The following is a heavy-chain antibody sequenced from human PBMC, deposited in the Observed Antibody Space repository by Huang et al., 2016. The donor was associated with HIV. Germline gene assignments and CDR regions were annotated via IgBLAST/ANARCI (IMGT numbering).Heavy chain of an antibody. Sequence: QVQLKQWGAGLLKPSETLSLTCAVYGGAFRGSSWTWIRQFPEKGLEWIGDINHNGKSSYSPSLSARVTISTDTSKNHFSLHLTSVTAADTALYYCARGFNYYASDNLGVYYFDSWGLGTLVTVSP. J-gene: IGHJ4*02. D-gene: IGHD3-10*01. CDR3: ARGFNYYASDNLGVYYFDS. V-gene: IGHV4-34*02. CDR1: GGAFRGSS. CDR2: INHNGKS.